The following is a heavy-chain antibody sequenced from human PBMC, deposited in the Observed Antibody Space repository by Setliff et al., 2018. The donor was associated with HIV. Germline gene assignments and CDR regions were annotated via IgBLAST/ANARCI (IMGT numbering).Heavy chain of an antibody. D-gene: IGHD6-19*01. V-gene: IGHV1-69*04. CDR3: ARVQTMAVAGTQYYYMDV. CDR1: GGTFSGYA. Sequence: SVKVSCKASGGTFSGYAINWVRQAPGQGLEWLGNIIPNVGVVYYAQRFQGRVTITKVQSTSTAYLELSSLRSEDTAVYYCARVQTMAVAGTQYYYMDVWGKGTTVTVSS. J-gene: IGHJ6*03. CDR2: IIPNVGVV.